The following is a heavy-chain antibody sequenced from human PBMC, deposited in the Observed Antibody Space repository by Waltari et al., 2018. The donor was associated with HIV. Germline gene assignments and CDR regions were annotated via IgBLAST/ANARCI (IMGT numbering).Heavy chain of an antibody. CDR1: GLSFDKAW. J-gene: IGHJ4*02. D-gene: IGHD3-10*01. CDR2: IRSKTDGGTA. Sequence: EVQLVESGGDLVKPGGCLRLSCAGSGLSFDKAWMTWVRQAQGKGLEGVGRIRSKTDGGTADYAAVVKGRFTISRDDSGNTLYLQMSSLEVEDTAVYYCTTEEGYASGTFLDYWGQGTLVTVSS. V-gene: IGHV3-15*01. CDR3: TTEEGYASGTFLDY.